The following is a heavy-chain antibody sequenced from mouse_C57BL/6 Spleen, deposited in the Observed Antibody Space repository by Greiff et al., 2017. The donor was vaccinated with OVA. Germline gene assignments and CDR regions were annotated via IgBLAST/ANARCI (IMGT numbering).Heavy chain of an antibody. CDR2: IDPSDSET. V-gene: IGHV1-52*01. J-gene: IGHJ1*03. Sequence: QVQLQQSGAELVRPGSSVKLSCKASGYTFTSYWMHWVKQRPIQGLEWIGNIDPSDSETHYNQKFKDKATLTVDKSSSTAYMQLSSLTSEDSAVYYCARLGYYGSSLGFDVWGTGTTVTVSS. CDR3: ARLGYYGSSLGFDV. D-gene: IGHD1-1*01. CDR1: GYTFTSYW.